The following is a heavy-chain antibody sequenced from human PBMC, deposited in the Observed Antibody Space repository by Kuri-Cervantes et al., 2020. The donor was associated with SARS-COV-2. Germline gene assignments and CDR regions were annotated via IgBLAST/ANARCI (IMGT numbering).Heavy chain of an antibody. Sequence: GESLKISCAASGFTFSSYSMNWVRQAPGKGLEWVSSISSSSSYIYYADSVKGRFTISRDNSKNTLYLQMNSLRAEDTAVYYCANLLLLSLDYWGQGTLVTVSS. CDR3: ANLLLLSLDY. CDR2: ISSSSSYI. V-gene: IGHV3-21*01. CDR1: GFTFSSYS. J-gene: IGHJ4*02. D-gene: IGHD2-15*01.